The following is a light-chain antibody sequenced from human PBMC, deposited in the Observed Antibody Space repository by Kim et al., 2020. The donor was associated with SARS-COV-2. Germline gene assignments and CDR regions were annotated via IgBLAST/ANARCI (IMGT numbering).Light chain of an antibody. CDR3: QTYDNSVSVYV. Sequence: QTASVSCTGRSSNIGAGYHVHWYHQFPGRAPKLVIYADRNRPSGISDRFSGSKSGTSASLVIAGLQGDDEGDYYCQTYDNSVSVYVFGSGTKVTVL. CDR2: ADR. CDR1: SSNIGAGYH. J-gene: IGLJ1*01. V-gene: IGLV1-40*01.